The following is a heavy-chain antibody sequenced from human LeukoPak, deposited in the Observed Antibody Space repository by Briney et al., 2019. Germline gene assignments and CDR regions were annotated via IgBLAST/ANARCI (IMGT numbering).Heavy chain of an antibody. Sequence: GGSLRLSCAATGVTFSSFGMHWVRQSPGKGLEWVALIRHDGTNIYYADSVKGRFTISRDNAKNSLYLQMNSLRAEDTAVYYCARVGYSSSWSPSDYWGQGALVTVSS. V-gene: IGHV3-30*02. D-gene: IGHD6-13*01. CDR3: ARVGYSSSWSPSDY. CDR1: GVTFSSFG. CDR2: IRHDGTNI. J-gene: IGHJ4*02.